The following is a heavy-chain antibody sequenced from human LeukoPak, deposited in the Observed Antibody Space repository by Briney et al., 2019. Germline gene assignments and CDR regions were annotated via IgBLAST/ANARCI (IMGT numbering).Heavy chain of an antibody. CDR2: ISSSGTTAI. D-gene: IGHD6-19*01. J-gene: IGHJ4*02. CDR3: ARHEQWLADFDY. CDR1: GFIFSDYY. Sequence: GGSLRLSCAASGFIFSDYYMSWIRQAPGKGLEWVSYISSSGTTAIYYADSVKGRFTISRDNAKDSLYLQMNSLRPEDTAVYYCARHEQWLADFDYWGQGTLVTVSS. V-gene: IGHV3-11*04.